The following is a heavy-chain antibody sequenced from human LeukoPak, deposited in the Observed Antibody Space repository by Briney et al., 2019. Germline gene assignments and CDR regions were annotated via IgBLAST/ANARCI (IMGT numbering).Heavy chain of an antibody. CDR3: GKAFPPLRVAAAGDY. J-gene: IGHJ4*02. CDR1: GFTLSDRY. CDR2: ISYMGDHR. V-gene: IGHV3-21*06. D-gene: IGHD6-25*01. Sequence: NPGGSLRLSCAASGFTLSDRYMDWVRQAPGKGLQWVSSISYMGDHRYYADSAKGRFTISRDNAKNSLYLQMDNLRADDTAVYYCGKAFPPLRVAAAGDYWGQGTLVTVSS.